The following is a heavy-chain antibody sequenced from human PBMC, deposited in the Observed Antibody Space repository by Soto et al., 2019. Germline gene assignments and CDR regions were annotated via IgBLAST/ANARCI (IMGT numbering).Heavy chain of an antibody. D-gene: IGHD5-18*01. V-gene: IGHV3-33*01. CDR1: GITFSSYG. CDR2: IWYDGSNK. CDR3: ARDTAMVLGEYYGMDV. J-gene: IGHJ6*02. Sequence: GALRLSCAASGITFSSYGMHWVRQAPGKGLEWVAVIWYDGSNKYYADTVEGRFTISRDSSKNTLYLQMNSLRAEDTAVYYCARDTAMVLGEYYGMDVWGQGATVTVSS.